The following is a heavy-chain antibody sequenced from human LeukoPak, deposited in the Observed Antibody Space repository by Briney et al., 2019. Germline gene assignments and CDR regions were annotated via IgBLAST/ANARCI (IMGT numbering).Heavy chain of an antibody. Sequence: GSLRLSCAASGFSFSNYWMSWVRQAPGMGLEWVAIINQDGSDRYYVDSVKGRFTVSSDSAKNSLYLQMNSLRVEDTAVYYCARDKITGASTNDYWGQGTLVTVSS. J-gene: IGHJ4*02. V-gene: IGHV3-7*01. CDR3: ARDKITGASTNDY. D-gene: IGHD1-14*01. CDR1: GFSFSNYW. CDR2: INQDGSDR.